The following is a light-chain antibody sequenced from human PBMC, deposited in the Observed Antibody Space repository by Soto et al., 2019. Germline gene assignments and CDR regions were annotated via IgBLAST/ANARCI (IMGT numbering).Light chain of an antibody. CDR2: DVS. Sequence: QSALTQAASVSGSPGQSISISCTGTSSDGGGYNYVSWYQQHPGKAPKLMIYDVSNRPSGVSNRFSGSKSGNTASLTISGLQAEDEADYYCSSYTSSITLEAVFGGGTQLTVL. CDR1: SSDGGGYNY. V-gene: IGLV2-14*01. CDR3: SSYTSSITLEAV. J-gene: IGLJ7*01.